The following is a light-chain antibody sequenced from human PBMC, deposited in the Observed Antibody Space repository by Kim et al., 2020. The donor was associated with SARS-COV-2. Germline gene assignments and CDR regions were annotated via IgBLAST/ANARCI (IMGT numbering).Light chain of an antibody. V-gene: IGLV3-1*01. J-gene: IGLJ1*01. CDR1: NLEEKY. CDR3: QAWDSKTNHV. CDR2: HDN. Sequence: VTPGQTAPITCSGDNLEEKYSSWYQQKPGQSPVLVIYHDNKRPSGIPERFSGSNSGNTATLTISGTQALDEADYYCQAWDSKTNHVFGTGTKVTVL.